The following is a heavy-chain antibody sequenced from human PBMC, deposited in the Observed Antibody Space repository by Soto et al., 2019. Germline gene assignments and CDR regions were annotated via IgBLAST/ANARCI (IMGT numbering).Heavy chain of an antibody. CDR3: ARSHIAVAGFDY. V-gene: IGHV3-30-3*01. CDR1: GFTFSSYA. CDR2: ISYDGSNK. Sequence: GGSLRLSCAASGFTFSSYAMHWVRQAPGKGLEWVAVISYDGSNKYYADSVKGRFTISRDNSKNTLYLQMNSLRAEDTAVYYCARSHIAVAGFDYWGQGTLVTVSS. J-gene: IGHJ4*02. D-gene: IGHD6-19*01.